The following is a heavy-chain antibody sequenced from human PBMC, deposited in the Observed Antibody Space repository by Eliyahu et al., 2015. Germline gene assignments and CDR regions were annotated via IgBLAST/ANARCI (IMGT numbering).Heavy chain of an antibody. CDR3: ARDDWRSSSFYDWFDP. CDR2: ISSDGSSA. CDR1: GFPFXXYW. V-gene: IGHV3-74*03. D-gene: IGHD2-2*01. Sequence: EVQLVESGGGLVQPGGSLRLSCAASGFPFXXYWMHWVRQXPGKGLVWVSRISSDGSSATYADSVKGRFTISRDNAQNTVFLQMNSLRVEDTAMYYCARDDWRSSSFYDWFDPWGQGTLVTVSS. J-gene: IGHJ5*02.